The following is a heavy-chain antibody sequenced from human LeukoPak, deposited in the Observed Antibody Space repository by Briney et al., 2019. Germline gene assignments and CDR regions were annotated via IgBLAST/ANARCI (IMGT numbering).Heavy chain of an antibody. Sequence: GGSLRLSCAASGFTFTSYAMSWVRQAPGKGLEWVSAISGGGTSTYYADSVKGRFTISRDNSKNTLYLQMNSLRAEDTAVYYCASTGGYSYGYSFDYWGQGTLVTVSS. CDR3: ASTGGYSYGYSFDY. J-gene: IGHJ4*02. D-gene: IGHD5-18*01. CDR2: ISGGGTST. CDR1: GFTFTSYA. V-gene: IGHV3-23*01.